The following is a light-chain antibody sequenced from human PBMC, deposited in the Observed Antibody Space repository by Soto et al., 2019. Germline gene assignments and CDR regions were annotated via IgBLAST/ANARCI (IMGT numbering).Light chain of an antibody. CDR1: SSNIGSGYD. CDR3: QSYDSSLRVV. V-gene: IGLV1-40*01. CDR2: GNS. Sequence: QSVLTQPPSVSGAPGQRVTISCTGSSSNIGSGYDVHWYQQLPGTAPKLLIYGNSNRPSGVPDRFSGSKSGTSASLAITGLQAEDDADYYCQSYDSSLRVVFGVGTKLTVL. J-gene: IGLJ2*01.